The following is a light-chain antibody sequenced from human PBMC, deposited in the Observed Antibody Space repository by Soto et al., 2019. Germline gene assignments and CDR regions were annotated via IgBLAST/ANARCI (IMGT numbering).Light chain of an antibody. J-gene: IGKJ1*01. V-gene: IGKV1-5*03. CDR3: QQYDNDSWT. CDR2: KAS. Sequence: DIQMTQSPSTLSASVGDRVIITCRASQRISSWLAWYQQKPGKAPNLLIYKASTLKSGVPSRFSGSGSWTEFTLTIISLQPDDFATYYCQQYDNDSWTFGQGTKVEIK. CDR1: QRISSW.